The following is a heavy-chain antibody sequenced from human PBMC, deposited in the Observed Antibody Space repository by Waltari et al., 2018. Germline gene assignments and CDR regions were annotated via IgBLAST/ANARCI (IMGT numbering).Heavy chain of an antibody. Sequence: EVQLLESGGGLVQPGESLSISCAASGFTFRTYAMRWVRQAPGKGLEWVPLITGNGDTIKYADSVKGRFTISRDNSKNTLYLQMNSLRADDMAVYYCAKDVSPDGFNDLDYWGQGTLVTVSS. CDR3: AKDVSPDGFNDLDY. D-gene: IGHD3-10*01. V-gene: IGHV3-23*01. CDR2: ITGNGDTI. CDR1: GFTFRTYA. J-gene: IGHJ4*02.